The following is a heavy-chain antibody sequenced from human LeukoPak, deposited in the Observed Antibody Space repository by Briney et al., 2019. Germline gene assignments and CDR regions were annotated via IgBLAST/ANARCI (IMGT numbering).Heavy chain of an antibody. CDR1: GFSFSNYD. Sequence: GGSLRLSCAASGFSFSNYDMNWVRQAPGKGLEWVSSISSSSGHIYYADSVKGRFTISRDNAKNSLYLQMNSLRAEDTAVYYCARDALRDYYNSDYWGQGTLVTVSS. V-gene: IGHV3-21*01. CDR3: ARDALRDYYNSDY. J-gene: IGHJ4*02. D-gene: IGHD5-24*01. CDR2: ISSSSGHI.